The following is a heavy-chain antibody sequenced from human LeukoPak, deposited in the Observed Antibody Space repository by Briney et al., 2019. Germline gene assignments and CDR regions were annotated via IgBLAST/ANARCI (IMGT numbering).Heavy chain of an antibody. CDR3: AKVGQGWGALDAFDI. D-gene: IGHD3-16*01. Sequence: GRSLRLSCAASGFTFSSYGMHWVRQAPGKGLEWVAVISYDGSNKYYADSVKGRFTISRDNSKNTLYLQMNSLRAEDTAVYYCAKVGQGWGALDAFDIWGQGTMVTVSS. CDR2: ISYDGSNK. J-gene: IGHJ3*02. CDR1: GFTFSSYG. V-gene: IGHV3-30*18.